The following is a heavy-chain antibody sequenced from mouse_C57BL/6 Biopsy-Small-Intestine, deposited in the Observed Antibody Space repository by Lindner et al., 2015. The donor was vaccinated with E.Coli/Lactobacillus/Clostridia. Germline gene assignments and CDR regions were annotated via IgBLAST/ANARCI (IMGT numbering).Heavy chain of an antibody. Sequence: VQLQESGPELVKPGASVKLSCKASGYTFTSYDINWVKQRPGQGLEWIGWIYPRDGSTKYNEKFKGKATLTVDTSSSTVYMELYSLTSEDSAVYFCANLLLSLGFAYWGQGTLVTVSA. J-gene: IGHJ3*01. CDR1: GYTFTSYD. CDR3: ANLLLSLGFAY. V-gene: IGHV1-85*01. D-gene: IGHD1-1*01. CDR2: IYPRDGST.